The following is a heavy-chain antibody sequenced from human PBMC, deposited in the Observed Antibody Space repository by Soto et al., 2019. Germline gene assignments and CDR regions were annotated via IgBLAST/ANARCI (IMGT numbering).Heavy chain of an antibody. D-gene: IGHD3-3*01. CDR2: INSDGSTT. Sequence: GGSLRLSCAASGFTFSSYWMHWVRQAPGKGLEWVSRINSDGSTTNYADSVKGRFTISRDNAKNTLYLQMNSLRAEDTAVYYCARDTGFGFDYWGQATLVTVSS. J-gene: IGHJ4*02. CDR3: ARDTGFGFDY. V-gene: IGHV3-74*01. CDR1: GFTFSSYW.